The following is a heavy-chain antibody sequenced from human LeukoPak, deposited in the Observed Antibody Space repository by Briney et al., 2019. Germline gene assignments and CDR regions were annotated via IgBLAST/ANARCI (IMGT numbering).Heavy chain of an antibody. CDR3: ATDHSMANTAWWFDP. D-gene: IGHD5-24*01. J-gene: IGHJ5*02. Sequence: GASVKVSCKASGYTFTSYYMHWVRQAPGQGLEWMGLINPSGSSTSYAQKFQGRITMSRDTSTSTVYMELSSLRSEDTAFYYCATDHSMANTAWWFDPWGQGTLVTVSS. CDR1: GYTFTSYY. V-gene: IGHV1-46*01. CDR2: INPSGSST.